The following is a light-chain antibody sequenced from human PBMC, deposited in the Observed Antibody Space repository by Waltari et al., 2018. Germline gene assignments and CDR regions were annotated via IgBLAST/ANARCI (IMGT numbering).Light chain of an antibody. CDR1: STDIGGYHY. Sequence: QSVLTQPASVSASPGQSITTSCTGSSTDIGGYHYVSWYPQNSGKAPKLIFYDVSNRPSGFSYRFSGSKSGNTASLTISGLQAEDEADYYCASYSGRNTVGVFGGGTRLAVL. CDR3: ASYSGRNTVGV. CDR2: DVS. V-gene: IGLV2-14*01. J-gene: IGLJ2*01.